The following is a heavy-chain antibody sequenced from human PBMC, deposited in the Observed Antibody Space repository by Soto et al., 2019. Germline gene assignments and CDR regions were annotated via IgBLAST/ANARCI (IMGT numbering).Heavy chain of an antibody. Sequence: PGGSLRLSCAASGFTFCSYAMSWARQAPGKGLEWVSAISGSGGSTYYADSVKGRFTISRDNSKNTLYLQMNSLRAEDTTVYYCAKAPAYDSSGYYDYWGQGTLVTVSS. CDR1: GFTFCSYA. V-gene: IGHV3-23*01. CDR2: ISGSGGST. D-gene: IGHD3-22*01. J-gene: IGHJ4*02. CDR3: AKAPAYDSSGYYDY.